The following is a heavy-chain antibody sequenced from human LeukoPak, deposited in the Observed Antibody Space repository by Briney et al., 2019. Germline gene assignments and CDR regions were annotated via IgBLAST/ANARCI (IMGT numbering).Heavy chain of an antibody. CDR3: ARDTYDSSGYYAHLDY. Sequence: GGSLRLSCAASGFIFSSYWMSWVRQAPGKGLEWVANIKQDGSEKYYVDSVKGRFTISRDNAKNSLYLQMSSLRAEDTAVYYCARDTYDSSGYYAHLDYWGQGTLVTVSS. V-gene: IGHV3-7*01. CDR2: IKQDGSEK. D-gene: IGHD3-22*01. CDR1: GFIFSSYW. J-gene: IGHJ4*02.